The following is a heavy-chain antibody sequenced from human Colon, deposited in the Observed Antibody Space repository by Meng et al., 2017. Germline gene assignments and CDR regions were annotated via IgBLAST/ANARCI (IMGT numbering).Heavy chain of an antibody. CDR1: GFTFSSYE. Sequence: GESLKISYAASGFTFSSYEMNWVRQAPGKGLEWVSYISSSGSTIYYADSVKGRFTISRDNAKTSLYLQMNSLRDEDTAVYYCARDDGYNVWGIDYWGQGTLVTVSS. J-gene: IGHJ4*02. V-gene: IGHV3-48*03. CDR2: ISSSGSTI. D-gene: IGHD5-24*01. CDR3: ARDDGYNVWGIDY.